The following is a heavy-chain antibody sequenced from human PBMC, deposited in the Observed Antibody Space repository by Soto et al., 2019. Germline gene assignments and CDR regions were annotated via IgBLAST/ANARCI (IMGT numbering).Heavy chain of an antibody. CDR1: GFTFRSYW. Sequence: ESGGGLVQPGGSLRLSCAASGFTFRSYWMSWVRQAPGKGLEWVANIKQDGSEKYYVDSVKGRFTISRDNAKNSLYLQMNSLRAEDTAVYYCARGGDYFDYWGQGTLVTVSS. CDR3: ARGGDYFDY. CDR2: IKQDGSEK. J-gene: IGHJ4*02. V-gene: IGHV3-7*05.